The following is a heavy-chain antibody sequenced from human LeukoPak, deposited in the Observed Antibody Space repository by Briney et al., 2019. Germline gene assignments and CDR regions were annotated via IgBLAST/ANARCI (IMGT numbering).Heavy chain of an antibody. J-gene: IGHJ4*02. CDR2: IISSSTYI. V-gene: IGHV3-21*01. D-gene: IGHD1-26*01. CDR3: ARVYSGSYCADY. CDR1: GFTFSSYS. Sequence: GSLLLSFAASGFTFSSYSMNWVRPAPGKGLEWVASIISSSTYIYYADSVKGRFTISRDNAKNSLYLQMNSLRAEDMAVYYCARVYSGSYCADYWGQGTLVTVSS.